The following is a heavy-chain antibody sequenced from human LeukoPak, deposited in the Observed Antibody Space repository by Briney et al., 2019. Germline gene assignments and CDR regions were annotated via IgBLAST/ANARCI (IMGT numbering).Heavy chain of an antibody. D-gene: IGHD3-10*01. CDR3: ARGPTMVRGTLRRGWFDP. CDR1: GYTFTCYY. Sequence: ASVKVSCKASGYTFTCYYMHWVRQAPGQGLEWMGWINPNSGGTNYAQKFQGRVTMTRDTSISTAYMELSRLRSDDTAVYYCARGPTMVRGTLRRGWFDPWGQGTLVTVSS. V-gene: IGHV1-2*02. J-gene: IGHJ5*02. CDR2: INPNSGGT.